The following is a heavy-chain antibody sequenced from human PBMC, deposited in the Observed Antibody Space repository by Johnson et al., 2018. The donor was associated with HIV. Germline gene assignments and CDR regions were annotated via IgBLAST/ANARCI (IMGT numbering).Heavy chain of an antibody. J-gene: IGHJ3*02. CDR1: GFTVSSYF. CDR2: IYSGGST. Sequence: VQLVESGGGLVQPGGSLRLSCAASGFTVSSYFMNWVRQAPGKGLEWVSVIYSGGSTYSADSVRGRFTISRDNSKNTLYLQMNNLRADDTAVYYCARATTYYYDTRQDAFDNWGQGTMVTVSS. D-gene: IGHD3-22*01. V-gene: IGHV3-66*01. CDR3: ARATTYYYDTRQDAFDN.